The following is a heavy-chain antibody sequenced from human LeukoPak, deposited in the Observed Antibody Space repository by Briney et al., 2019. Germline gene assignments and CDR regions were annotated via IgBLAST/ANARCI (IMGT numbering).Heavy chain of an antibody. CDR3: ARMNGDYGFRNYFYYGLDV. D-gene: IGHD4-17*01. J-gene: IGHJ6*02. CDR1: GASISGYY. V-gene: IGHV4-59*08. Sequence: PSETLSLTCTVSGASISGYYWNWIRQPPGKGLEWIGYMYYSGSTNYNPSLKGRVTMSGDTSKNELSLKLSSVTAADTAVYYCARMNGDYGFRNYFYYGLDVWGQGTTVTVSS. CDR2: MYYSGST.